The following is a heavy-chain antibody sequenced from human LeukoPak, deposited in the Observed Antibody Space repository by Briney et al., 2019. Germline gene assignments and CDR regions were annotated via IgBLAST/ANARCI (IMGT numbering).Heavy chain of an antibody. V-gene: IGHV4-59*08. J-gene: IGHJ4*02. CDR1: GGSISGYY. D-gene: IGHD3-22*01. CDR3: TRQVRYYDSSGYSDY. Sequence: PSETLSLTCTVSGGSISGYYWSWIRQPPGKGLEWIGYIYYSGSTNYNPSLESRVTMSLATPKNQFSLKLSSVTAADTAVYYCTRQVRYYDSSGYSDYWGQGTLVTVSS. CDR2: IYYSGST.